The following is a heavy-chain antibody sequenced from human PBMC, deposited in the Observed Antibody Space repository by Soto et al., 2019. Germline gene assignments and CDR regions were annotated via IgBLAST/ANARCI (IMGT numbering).Heavy chain of an antibody. J-gene: IGHJ4*02. CDR2: INTGNGKT. V-gene: IGHV1-3*04. Sequence: ASVKVSCKASGYTFTTYAMHWVRQAPGQRLEWMGWINTGNGKTKYSPKFQGRVTITRDTSATTAYMELSSLRSEDTAMYYCARAVWGSSQEFDNWGQGTRVTVSS. D-gene: IGHD3-16*01. CDR3: ARAVWGSSQEFDN. CDR1: GYTFTTYA.